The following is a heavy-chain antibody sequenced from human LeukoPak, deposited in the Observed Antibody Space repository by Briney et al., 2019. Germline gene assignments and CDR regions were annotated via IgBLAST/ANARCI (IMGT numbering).Heavy chain of an antibody. CDR3: ARYSSGWIDS. D-gene: IGHD6-19*01. J-gene: IGHJ4*02. CDR2: ITSSSSTI. V-gene: IGHV3-48*02. CDR1: GFTFSSYW. Sequence: PGGSLRLSCAASGFTFSSYWMHWVRQAPGKGLVWVSYITSSSSTIYYADSVKGRFTISRDNAKSSLYLQMNSLRDEDTAVYYCARYSSGWIDSWGQGTLVTVSS.